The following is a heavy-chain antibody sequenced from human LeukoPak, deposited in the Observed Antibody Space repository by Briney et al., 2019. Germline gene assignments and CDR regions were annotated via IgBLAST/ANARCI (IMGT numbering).Heavy chain of an antibody. Sequence: SETLSLTCTVSGGSVSSGSYYWSWIRQPPGKGLEWIGYIYYSGSTNYNPSLKSRVTISVDTSKNQFSLKLSSVTAADTAVYYCARGYGRFYYFDYWGQGTLVTVSS. J-gene: IGHJ4*02. V-gene: IGHV4-61*01. CDR1: GGSVSSGSYY. CDR3: ARGYGRFYYFDY. D-gene: IGHD3-3*01. CDR2: IYYSGST.